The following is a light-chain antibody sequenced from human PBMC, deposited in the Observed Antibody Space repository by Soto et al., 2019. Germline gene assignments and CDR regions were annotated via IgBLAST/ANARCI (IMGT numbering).Light chain of an antibody. Sequence: VLTQSPGTLSLSPGEGATLSCRASQSVSTNFFAWYQQKPGQAPRLLIYGASTRATGIPDRFSGSGSGTDFTLTISRLEPEDFAVYYCQQYGRTSWTFGQGTKVDIK. CDR2: GAS. CDR1: QSVSTNF. V-gene: IGKV3-20*01. CDR3: QQYGRTSWT. J-gene: IGKJ1*01.